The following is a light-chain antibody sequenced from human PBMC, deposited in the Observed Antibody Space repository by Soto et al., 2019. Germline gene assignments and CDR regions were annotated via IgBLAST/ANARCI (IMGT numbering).Light chain of an antibody. CDR1: QSISSW. CDR2: DPS. J-gene: IGKJ1*01. V-gene: IGKV1-5*01. CDR3: QQCNSYSGT. Sequence: DIQMTQSPSTLSASVGDRVTITCRASQSISSWLAWYQQKPGKAPKLLIYDPSSLESGVPSKFSGSGSGTEFTLTISSLQPDDFAAYYCQQCNSYSGTFGQGTKVEIK.